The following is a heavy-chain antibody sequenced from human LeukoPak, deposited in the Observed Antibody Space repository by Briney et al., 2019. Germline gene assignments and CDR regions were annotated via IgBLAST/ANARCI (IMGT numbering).Heavy chain of an antibody. CDR1: GGSISLYC. V-gene: IGHV4-59*01. D-gene: IGHD3-10*01. J-gene: IGHJ4*02. Sequence: SETLSLTCTVSGGSISLYCWSWIRQPPGKGLEWIGYFYDTRSPKYNPSLERRVTISVDMSRNQFSLNLTSVTAADTAVYYCARGRGSLTYWGQGTLATVSS. CDR3: ARGRGSLTY. CDR2: FYDTRSP.